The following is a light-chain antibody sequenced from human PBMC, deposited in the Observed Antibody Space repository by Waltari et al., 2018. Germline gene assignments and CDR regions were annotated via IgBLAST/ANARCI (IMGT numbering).Light chain of an antibody. Sequence: EIQMTQFPSSLSASVGYRVTITCQASETILTYLAWYQSKPGKAPKLLIYGASKSQSGVPSRFAGSGSETDFSLTINGLQPEDFATYYCQQTFGGPFTFGQGTKVDVK. CDR3: QQTFGGPFT. CDR1: ETILTY. V-gene: IGKV1-39*01. J-gene: IGKJ3*01. CDR2: GAS.